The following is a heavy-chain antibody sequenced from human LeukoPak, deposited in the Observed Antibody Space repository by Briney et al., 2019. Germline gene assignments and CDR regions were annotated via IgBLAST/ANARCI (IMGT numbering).Heavy chain of an antibody. Sequence: SDTLSLTCTVSGGSISSYYWSWIRQPPGKGLESIGYIYTSGSTNYNPSLKSRVTISVDTSKNQFSLKLSSVTAAGTAVYYCARTRAPYCSSTSCYTYYYMDVWGKGTTVTVSS. CDR3: ARTRAPYCSSTSCYTYYYMDV. CDR1: GGSISSYY. V-gene: IGHV4-4*08. D-gene: IGHD2-2*02. J-gene: IGHJ6*03. CDR2: IYTSGST.